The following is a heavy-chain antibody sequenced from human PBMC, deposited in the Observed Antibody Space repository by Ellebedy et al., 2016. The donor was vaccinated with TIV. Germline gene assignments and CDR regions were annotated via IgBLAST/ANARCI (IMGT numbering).Heavy chain of an antibody. J-gene: IGHJ6*02. V-gene: IGHV1-3*01. CDR3: ASRSGQYYYDSGGYYPESYYGMDV. CDR1: GYTFNSYA. D-gene: IGHD3-22*01. Sequence: AASVKVSCKASGYTFNSYAVHWVRQAPGQRLEWMGWIIGGNGSTKYSQKFQGRLTITRDTSASTAYMELSSLRSEDTAVYYCASRSGQYYYDSGGYYPESYYGMDVWGQGTTVTVSS. CDR2: IIGGNGST.